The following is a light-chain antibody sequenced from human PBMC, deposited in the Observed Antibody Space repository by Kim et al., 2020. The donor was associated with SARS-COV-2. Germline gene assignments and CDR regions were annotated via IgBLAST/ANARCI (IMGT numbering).Light chain of an antibody. CDR3: QQSYAAPRA. V-gene: IGKV1-39*01. CDR2: SAS. CDR1: LHINSY. Sequence: DIQMTQSPFFLSASVGDRVAITCRASLHINSYVNWYQQKAGKAPRHLIYSASILQSGVPSRFSGRGFGTEFTLIIDSLQPEDFATYYCQQSYAAPRAFGPGTQVDIK. J-gene: IGKJ1*01.